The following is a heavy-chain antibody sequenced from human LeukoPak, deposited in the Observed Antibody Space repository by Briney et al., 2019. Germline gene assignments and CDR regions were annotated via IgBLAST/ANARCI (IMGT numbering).Heavy chain of an antibody. CDR2: ISGSGGST. V-gene: IGHV3-23*01. J-gene: IGHJ5*02. D-gene: IGHD6-6*01. CDR3: AKTEYSSSFDWFDP. CDR1: GFTFDDYG. Sequence: GGSLRLSCAASGFTFDDYGMSWVRQAPGKGLEWVSAISGSGGSTYYADSVKGRFTISRDNSKNTLYLQMNSLRAEDTAVYYCAKTEYSSSFDWFDPWGQGTLVTVSS.